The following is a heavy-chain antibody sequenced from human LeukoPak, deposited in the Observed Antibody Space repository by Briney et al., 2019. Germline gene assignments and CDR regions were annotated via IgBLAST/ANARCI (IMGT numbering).Heavy chain of an antibody. Sequence: SETLSLTCTVSGGSISSYYWSWIRQPPGKGLEWIGYIYYSGSTNYNPSLKSRVTISVDTSKNQFSLKLSSVAAADTAVYYCARGSMDSSSWRYDYWGQGTLVTVSS. CDR2: IYYSGST. D-gene: IGHD6-13*01. CDR3: ARGSMDSSSWRYDY. V-gene: IGHV4-59*01. CDR1: GGSISSYY. J-gene: IGHJ4*02.